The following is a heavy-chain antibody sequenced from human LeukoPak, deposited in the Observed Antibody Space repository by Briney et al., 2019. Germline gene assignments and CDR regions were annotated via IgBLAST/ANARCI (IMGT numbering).Heavy chain of an antibody. CDR1: GFTFSSYA. Sequence: GGSLRLSCAASGFTFSSYAMHWVRQAPGKGLGWVAVISYDGSNKYYADSVKGRFTISRDNSKNTLYLQMNSLRAEDTAVYYCARESSVAPFDYWGQGTLVTVSS. J-gene: IGHJ4*02. D-gene: IGHD5-12*01. CDR2: ISYDGSNK. V-gene: IGHV3-30*04. CDR3: ARESSVAPFDY.